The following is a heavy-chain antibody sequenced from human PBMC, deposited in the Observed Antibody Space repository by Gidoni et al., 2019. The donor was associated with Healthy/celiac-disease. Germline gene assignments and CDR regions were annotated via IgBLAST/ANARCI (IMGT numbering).Heavy chain of an antibody. Sequence: QVQLVESGGGVVQPGRSLRLSCAASGFTFSSYGMHWVRQAPGKGLEWVAVISYDGSNKYYADSVKGRFTISRDNSKNTLYLQMNSLRAEDTAVYYCAKGGAAAGLRLGWFDPWGQGTLVTVSS. V-gene: IGHV3-30*18. CDR2: ISYDGSNK. CDR3: AKGGAAAGLRLGWFDP. J-gene: IGHJ5*02. D-gene: IGHD6-13*01. CDR1: GFTFSSYG.